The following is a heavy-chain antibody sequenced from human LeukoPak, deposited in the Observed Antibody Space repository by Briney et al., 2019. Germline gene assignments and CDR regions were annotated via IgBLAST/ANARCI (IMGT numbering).Heavy chain of an antibody. CDR3: AVLAVAGEYYFDY. CDR1: GFTASTNH. V-gene: IGHV3-23*01. J-gene: IGHJ4*02. Sequence: GGSLRLSCAASGFTASTNHLSWVRQAPGKGLEWVSAISGSGGSTYYADSVKGRFTISRDNSKNTLYLQMNSLRAEDTAVYYCAVLAVAGEYYFDYWGQGTLVTVSS. CDR2: ISGSGGST. D-gene: IGHD6-19*01.